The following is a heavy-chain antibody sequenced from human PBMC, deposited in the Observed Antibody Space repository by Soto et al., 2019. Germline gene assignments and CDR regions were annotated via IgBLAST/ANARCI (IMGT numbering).Heavy chain of an antibody. D-gene: IGHD3-3*01. CDR2: INPNSGGT. J-gene: IGHJ5*02. V-gene: IGHV1-2*06. CDR3: ARDYDADNWFDP. CDR1: GYTFTGYY. Sequence: ASVKVSCKASGYTFTGYYMHWVRQAPGQGLEWMGRINPNSGGTNYAQKFQGRVTMTRDTSISTAYMELSRRRSDDTAVYYCARDYDADNWFDPWGQGTLVTESS.